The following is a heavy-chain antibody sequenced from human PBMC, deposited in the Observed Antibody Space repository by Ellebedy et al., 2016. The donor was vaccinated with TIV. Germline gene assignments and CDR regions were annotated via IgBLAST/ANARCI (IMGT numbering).Heavy chain of an antibody. J-gene: IGHJ4*02. D-gene: IGHD1-26*01. CDR3: AKRYSGSFMVDY. CDR1: GFTFSTYG. Sequence: GGSLRLSCTASGFTFSTYGVHWVRQAPGKGLEWVAGMLYDGSDEHYADSVNGRFTISRDNSKSTLFLQMNNLRVENTAVYYCAKRYSGSFMVDYWGQGTLVTVSS. V-gene: IGHV3-30*18. CDR2: MLYDGSDE.